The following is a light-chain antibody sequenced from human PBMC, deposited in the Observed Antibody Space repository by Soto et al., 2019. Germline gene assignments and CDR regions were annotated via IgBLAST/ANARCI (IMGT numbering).Light chain of an antibody. Sequence: SALAHPASVSGSPGQSITISCTGTSSDVGSYNLVSWYQQHPGKAPKLMIYEGSKRPSGVSNRFSGSKSGNTASLTISGLQAEDEADYYCCSYAGSSTPYVFGTGTKVTVL. CDR3: CSYAGSSTPYV. CDR2: EGS. CDR1: SSDVGSYNL. V-gene: IGLV2-23*01. J-gene: IGLJ1*01.